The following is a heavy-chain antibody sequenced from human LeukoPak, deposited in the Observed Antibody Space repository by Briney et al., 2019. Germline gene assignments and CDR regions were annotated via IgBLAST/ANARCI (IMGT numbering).Heavy chain of an antibody. CDR3: ARDLGPYTGSYYSYYHYMDV. V-gene: IGHV1-46*01. Sequence: ASVKVSCKASGYTFTSYYMHWVRQAPGQGLEWMGIINPSGGSTSYAQKFQGRVTMTTDTSTDTAYLELGSLRVDDTAIYYCARDLGPYTGSYYSYYHYMDVWGEGTSVTVSS. CDR2: INPSGGST. D-gene: IGHD1-26*01. CDR1: GYTFTSYY. J-gene: IGHJ6*03.